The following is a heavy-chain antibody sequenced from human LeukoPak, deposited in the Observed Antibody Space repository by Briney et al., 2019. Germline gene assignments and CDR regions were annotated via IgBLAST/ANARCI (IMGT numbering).Heavy chain of an antibody. V-gene: IGHV3-30*03. CDR2: ISYDGSNK. Sequence: QAGGSLRLSCAASGSTFSSYGMHWVRQAPGKGLEWVAVISYDGSNKYYADSVKGRFTISRDNSKNTLYLQMNSLRAEDTAVYYCARGYSYGYYYFGYWGQGTLVTVSS. CDR3: ARGYSYGYYYFGY. CDR1: GSTFSSYG. D-gene: IGHD5-18*01. J-gene: IGHJ4*02.